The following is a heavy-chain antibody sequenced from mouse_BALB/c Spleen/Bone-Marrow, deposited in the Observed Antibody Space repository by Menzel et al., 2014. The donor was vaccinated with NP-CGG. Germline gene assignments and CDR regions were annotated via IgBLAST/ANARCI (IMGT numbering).Heavy chain of an antibody. D-gene: IGHD1-3*01. CDR1: GFNIKDTY. J-gene: IGHJ2*01. Sequence: EVQLQQSGAELVKPGASVKLSCTASGFNIKDTYMHWVKQRPEQGLEWIGRIDPANGNTKYDPKFQGKATISADTSSNTAYLQLSSLTTEDSAVYYCVKSGENYFDYWGQGTTLTVSS. CDR3: VKSGENYFDY. CDR2: IDPANGNT. V-gene: IGHV14-3*02.